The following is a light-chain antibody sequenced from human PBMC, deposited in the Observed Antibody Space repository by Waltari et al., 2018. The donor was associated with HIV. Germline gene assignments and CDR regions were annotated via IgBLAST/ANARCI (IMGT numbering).Light chain of an antibody. CDR3: QQRSNWPPRVT. V-gene: IGKV3-11*01. Sequence: EIVLTQSPATLSLSPGERATLSCRASQRVSSYLAWYQQKPRQAPRLLIYDAANRATGTPARFSGSGSGTDVTLTISRLGPEDFAVYICQQRSNWPPRVTFGPGTKVDI. CDR2: DAA. CDR1: QRVSSY. J-gene: IGKJ3*01.